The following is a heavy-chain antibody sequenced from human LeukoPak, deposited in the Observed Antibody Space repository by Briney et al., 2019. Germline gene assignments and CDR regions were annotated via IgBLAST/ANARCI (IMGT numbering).Heavy chain of an antibody. Sequence: GGSLRLSCTASGFTFGDYAMSWVRQAPGKGLEWVGFIRSKAYGGTTEYAASVKGRFIISRDDSKSIAYLQMNSLKTEDTAVYYCTRDTGYRSTHWGQGTLATVSS. CDR2: IRSKAYGGTT. V-gene: IGHV3-49*04. J-gene: IGHJ4*02. D-gene: IGHD6-19*01. CDR1: GFTFGDYA. CDR3: TRDTGYRSTH.